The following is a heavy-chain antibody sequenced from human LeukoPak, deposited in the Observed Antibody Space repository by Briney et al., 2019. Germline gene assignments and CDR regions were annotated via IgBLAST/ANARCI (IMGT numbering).Heavy chain of an antibody. CDR1: GGSFSGYY. CDR3: ARDRYYYDSSGSLAAKRKNWYFDL. J-gene: IGHJ2*01. Sequence: PSETLSLTCAVNGGSFSGYYWSWIRQPPGEGLEWIGEINHSGSTNYNPSLKSRVTISVDTSKNQFSLKLSPVTAADTAVYYCARDRYYYDSSGSLAAKRKNWYFDLWGRGTLVTVSS. V-gene: IGHV4-34*01. CDR2: INHSGST. D-gene: IGHD3-22*01.